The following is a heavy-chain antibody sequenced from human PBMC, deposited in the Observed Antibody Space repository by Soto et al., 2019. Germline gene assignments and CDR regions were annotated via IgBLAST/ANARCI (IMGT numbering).Heavy chain of an antibody. J-gene: IGHJ4*02. V-gene: IGHV4-4*08. Sequence: SETLSLTCTVSGGSISSYYWSWIRQPPGKGLEWIGYIYAQKPQGRVTMTTDTSTSTAYMELRSLRSDDTAVYYCARWLPAGGMDSSGYFDFDYWGQGTLVTVSS. CDR1: GGSISSYY. CDR2: IYA. CDR3: ARWLPAGGMDSSGYFDFDY. D-gene: IGHD3-22*01.